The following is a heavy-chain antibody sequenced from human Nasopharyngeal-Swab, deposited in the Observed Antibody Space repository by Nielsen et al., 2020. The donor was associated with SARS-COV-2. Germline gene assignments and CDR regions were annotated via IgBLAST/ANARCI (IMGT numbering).Heavy chain of an antibody. J-gene: IGHJ4*02. CDR1: GGSVSSGSYY. CDR3: ASYHGSGTGFDY. D-gene: IGHD3-10*01. Sequence: SETLSLTCTVSGGSVSSGSYYWSWIRQPPGKGLEWIGEINHSGSTNYNPSLKSRVTISVDTSKNQFSLKLSSVTAADTAVYYCASYHGSGTGFDYWGQGTLVTVSS. CDR2: INHSGST. V-gene: IGHV4-39*07.